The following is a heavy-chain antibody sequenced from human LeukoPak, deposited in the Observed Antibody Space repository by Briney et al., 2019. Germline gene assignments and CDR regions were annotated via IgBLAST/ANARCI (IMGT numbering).Heavy chain of an antibody. V-gene: IGHV3-23*01. CDR3: ARGRAWFDY. Sequence: GGSLRLSCAASGFTFSSSAMSWVRQAPGKGLEWVSAISNNGGYTYYADSVQGRFTISRDNSKNTLYLQMNSLRAEDTAVYYCARGRAWFDYWGQGTLVTVSS. J-gene: IGHJ4*02. CDR1: GFTFSSSA. CDR2: ISNNGGYT.